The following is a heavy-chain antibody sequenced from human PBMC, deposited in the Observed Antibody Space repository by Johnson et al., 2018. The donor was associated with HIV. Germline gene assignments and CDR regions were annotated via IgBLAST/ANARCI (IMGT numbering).Heavy chain of an antibody. D-gene: IGHD3-3*01. CDR2: INSDGSST. V-gene: IGHV3-74*02. J-gene: IGHJ3*02. Sequence: VQLVESGGGVVQPGRSLRLSCAASGFTFSDYYMSWIRQAPGKGLVWVSRINSDGSSTSYADSVKGRFTISRDNSKNTLYLQMNSLRPEDTAVYYCARPMGTYYNFWSGSNAFDIWGQGTMVTVSS. CDR3: ARPMGTYYNFWSGSNAFDI. CDR1: GFTFSDYY.